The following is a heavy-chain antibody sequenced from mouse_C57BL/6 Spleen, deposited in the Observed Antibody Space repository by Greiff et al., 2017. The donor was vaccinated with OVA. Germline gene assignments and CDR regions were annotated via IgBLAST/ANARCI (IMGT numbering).Heavy chain of an antibody. Sequence: VQLKESGPELVKPGASVKISCKASGYAFSSSWMNWVKQRPGKGLEWIGRIYPGDGDTNYNGKFKGKATLTADKSSSTAYMQLSSLTSEDSAVYFCARYDYDEAMDYWGQGTSVTVSS. CDR3: ARYDYDEAMDY. D-gene: IGHD2-4*01. J-gene: IGHJ4*01. CDR1: GYAFSSSW. CDR2: IYPGDGDT. V-gene: IGHV1-82*01.